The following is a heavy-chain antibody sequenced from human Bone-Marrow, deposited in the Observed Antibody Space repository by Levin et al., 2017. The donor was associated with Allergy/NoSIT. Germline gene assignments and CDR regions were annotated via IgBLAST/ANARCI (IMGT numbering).Heavy chain of an antibody. V-gene: IGHV4-4*07. CDR3: ARDVDQNSASPLPFDL. Sequence: RSQTLSLTCTVSGGSISSSFWSWIRQPARKGPEWIGRFYTSGSTSYNPALKSRVTMSVDTSTNQFPLKLSSVTAAATAAYYCARDVDQNSASPLPFDLWGRGTLVTVSS. CDR1: GGSISSSF. D-gene: IGHD1-26*01. J-gene: IGHJ2*01. CDR2: FYTSGST.